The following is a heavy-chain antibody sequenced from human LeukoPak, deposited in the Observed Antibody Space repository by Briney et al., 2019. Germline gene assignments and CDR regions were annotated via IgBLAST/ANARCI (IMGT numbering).Heavy chain of an antibody. CDR3: AKEPHSDYSDHTDSFDI. V-gene: IGHV3-74*01. CDR1: GFTFSSYW. J-gene: IGHJ3*02. Sequence: GGSLRLSCAASGFTFSSYWMHWVRQAPGKGLVWVSRINGDGTSTDYADSVKGRFSISRDNAKNTLYLQMNSLRSEETAVYYCAKEPHSDYSDHTDSFDIWGQGTMVTVSS. CDR2: INGDGTST. D-gene: IGHD4-17*01.